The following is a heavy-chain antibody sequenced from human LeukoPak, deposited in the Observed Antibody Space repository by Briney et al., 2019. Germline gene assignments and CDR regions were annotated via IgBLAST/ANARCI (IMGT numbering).Heavy chain of an antibody. CDR3: ARVGPHYYDSSGSYYFDY. CDR1: GGSISSGDYY. D-gene: IGHD3-22*01. V-gene: IGHV4-30-4*01. CDR2: IYYSGST. J-gene: IGHJ4*02. Sequence: SETLSLTCTVSGGSISSGDYYWSWIRQPPGKGLEWIGYIYYSGSTYYNPSLKSRVTISVDTSKTQFSLKLSSVTAADTAVYYCARVGPHYYDSSGSYYFDYWGQGTLVTVSS.